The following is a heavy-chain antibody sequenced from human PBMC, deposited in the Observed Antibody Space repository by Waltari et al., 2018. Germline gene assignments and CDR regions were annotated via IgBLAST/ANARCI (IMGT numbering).Heavy chain of an antibody. CDR2: ISSSSSTI. J-gene: IGHJ3*02. Sequence: EVQLVESGGGLVQPGGSLRLYCAASGFTFSSYSMNWVRQAPGKGLEWVSYISSSSSTIYYADSVKGRFTISRDNAKNSLYLQMNSLRVEDTAVYYCASAYSGYFRAFDIWGQGTMVTVSS. CDR3: ASAYSGYFRAFDI. CDR1: GFTFSSYS. D-gene: IGHD5-12*01. V-gene: IGHV3-48*01.